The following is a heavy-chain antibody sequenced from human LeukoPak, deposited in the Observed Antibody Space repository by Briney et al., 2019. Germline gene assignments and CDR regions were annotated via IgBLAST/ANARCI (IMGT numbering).Heavy chain of an antibody. Sequence: QPGGSLRLSCTASGFTFGDYTMSWFRQAPGKGLEWVSVIYSGGSTYYADSVKGRFTISRDNSKNTLYLQMNSLRAEDTAVYYCARLTAYDSSGYYRGYFDYWGQGTLVTVSS. CDR3: ARLTAYDSSGYYRGYFDY. V-gene: IGHV3-53*01. D-gene: IGHD3-22*01. CDR2: IYSGGST. CDR1: GFTFGDYT. J-gene: IGHJ4*02.